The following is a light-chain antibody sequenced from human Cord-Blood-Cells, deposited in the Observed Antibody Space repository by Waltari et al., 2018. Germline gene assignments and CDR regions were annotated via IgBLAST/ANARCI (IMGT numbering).Light chain of an antibody. J-gene: IGLJ7*01. CDR2: DTS. Sequence: QALVTPDPPLTGPPGGPATPPSGSTTAAATRGHYPSWFHQKPGQAPRTLFYDTSNKHSWTPARFSGSLLGGKAALTLSGAQPEDEAEYYCLLSYSGARPVFGGGTQLTVL. CDR3: LLSYSGARPV. V-gene: IGLV7-46*01. CDR1: TAAATRGHY.